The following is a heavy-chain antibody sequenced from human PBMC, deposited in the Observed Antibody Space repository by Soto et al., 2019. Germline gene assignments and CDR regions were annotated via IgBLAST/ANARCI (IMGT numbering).Heavy chain of an antibody. V-gene: IGHV4-31*02. Sequence: PSETLSFTCSVSGASTVSHYHWTWIRQPPGKGLEWMGYIFNSGTTFYNPSLTSRLSISMDTSGNHFSLELRSVTAADTAVYYCALALGPTTGLDYWGQGTLVTVSS. D-gene: IGHD1-26*01. CDR3: ALALGPTTGLDY. J-gene: IGHJ4*02. CDR2: IFNSGTT. CDR1: GASTVSHYH.